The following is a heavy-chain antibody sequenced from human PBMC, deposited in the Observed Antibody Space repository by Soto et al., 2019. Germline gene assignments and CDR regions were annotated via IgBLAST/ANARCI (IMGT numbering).Heavy chain of an antibody. D-gene: IGHD2-2*01. CDR2: IYYSGST. Sequence: SETLSVTCSVADGSSGGGGYYWSWIRQHPGKGLEWIGYIYYSGSTYYNPSLKSRVTISVDTSKDQFSLKLSSVTAADTAVYYCAVSRDGYSMDVWGQGTTVTVSS. CDR1: DGSSGGGGYY. CDR3: AVSRDGYSMDV. V-gene: IGHV4-31*03. J-gene: IGHJ6*02.